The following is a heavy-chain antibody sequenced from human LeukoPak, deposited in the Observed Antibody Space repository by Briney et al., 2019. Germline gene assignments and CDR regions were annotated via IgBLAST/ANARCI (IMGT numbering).Heavy chain of an antibody. D-gene: IGHD3-10*01. J-gene: IGHJ5*02. CDR2: IYTSGST. CDR1: GGSISSGSYY. CDR3: ARSRGDVYYYGSGSYSGNWFDP. V-gene: IGHV4-61*02. Sequence: SETLSLTCTVSGGSISSGSYYWSWIRQPAGKGLEWIGRIYTSGSTNYNPSLKSRVTISVDTSKNLFSLKLSSVTAADTAVYYCARSRGDVYYYGSGSYSGNWFDPWGQGTLVTVSS.